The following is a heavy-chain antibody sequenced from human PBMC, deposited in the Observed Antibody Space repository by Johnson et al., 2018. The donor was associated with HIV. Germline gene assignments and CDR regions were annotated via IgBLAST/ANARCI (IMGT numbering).Heavy chain of an antibody. D-gene: IGHD3-3*01. CDR2: IKRKTDGGTT. CDR3: TTLYYNFWSVYYGESFDI. J-gene: IGHJ3*02. V-gene: IGHV3-15*01. CDR1: GFTFSNAW. Sequence: VQLVESGGGLVKPGGSLRLSCAASGFTFSNAWMRWVRQAPGKGLEWVGRIKRKTDGGTTDSAAPVKGRFTILRDVSKNTLYLQMNSLKIEDTAVYYCTTLYYNFWSVYYGESFDIWGQGTMVTVSS.